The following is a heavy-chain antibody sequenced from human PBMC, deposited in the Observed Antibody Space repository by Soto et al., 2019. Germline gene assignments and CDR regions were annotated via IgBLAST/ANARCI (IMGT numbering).Heavy chain of an antibody. J-gene: IGHJ4*02. Sequence: GGSLRLSCAASGFTFSDYYMSWIRQAPGKGLEWVSYISSSGSTIYYADSVKGRFTISRDNAKNSLYLQMNSLRAEDTAVYYCARDYYDSSGYYERKTLDYWGQGTLVTVSS. CDR1: GFTFSDYY. CDR3: ARDYYDSSGYYERKTLDY. D-gene: IGHD3-22*01. V-gene: IGHV3-11*01. CDR2: ISSSGSTI.